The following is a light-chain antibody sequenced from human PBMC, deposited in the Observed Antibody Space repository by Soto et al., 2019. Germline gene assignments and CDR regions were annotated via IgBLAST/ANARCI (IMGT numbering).Light chain of an antibody. CDR3: QQSHSTPLYT. V-gene: IGKV1-39*01. Sequence: DIQLTQSPSSLSASVGDSVTITCRASQNINIDLNWYQQKPGQAPKLLICAASNLQAGVPSRFSGGGSATEFTLSISSLQPVDFATYFCQQSHSTPLYTFGQGTKVEI. J-gene: IGKJ2*01. CDR2: AAS. CDR1: QNINID.